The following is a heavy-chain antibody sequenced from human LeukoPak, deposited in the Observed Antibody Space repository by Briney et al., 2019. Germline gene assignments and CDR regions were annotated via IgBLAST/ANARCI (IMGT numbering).Heavy chain of an antibody. Sequence: GGSLRLSCAASGFTFSSYSMNWVRQAPGKGLEWVSYISSSSSTIYYADSVKGQFTISRDNAKNSLYLQMNSLRDEDTAVYYCAILQGAVAHFDYWGQGTLVTVSS. D-gene: IGHD6-19*01. J-gene: IGHJ4*02. V-gene: IGHV3-48*02. CDR1: GFTFSSYS. CDR2: ISSSSSTI. CDR3: AILQGAVAHFDY.